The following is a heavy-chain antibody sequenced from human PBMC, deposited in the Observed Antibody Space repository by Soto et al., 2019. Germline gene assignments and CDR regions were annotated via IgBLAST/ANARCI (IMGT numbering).Heavy chain of an antibody. CDR1: GGSISSNDFY. Sequence: QVQLQESGPGLVKPSQTLSLTCIVSGGSISSNDFYWSWIRQHPGKGLEWIGYIYYSGNTYYNPSIKSRVTILVDTSKNQFSLKVSSVTAADPAVYYCARLSGSWQSWFDPRGQGTLVTVSS. J-gene: IGHJ5*02. CDR2: IYYSGNT. CDR3: ARLSGSWQSWFDP. D-gene: IGHD6-13*01. V-gene: IGHV4-31*03.